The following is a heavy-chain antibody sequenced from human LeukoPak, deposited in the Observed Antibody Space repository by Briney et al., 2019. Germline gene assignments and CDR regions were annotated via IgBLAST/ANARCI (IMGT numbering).Heavy chain of an antibody. D-gene: IGHD3-3*01. CDR3: ARRGSEWNSYFYPMDV. Sequence: PGGSLRLSCAASGFTFRIYAMSWVRQAPRKGLEWVSGISGSDASTFYADSVMGRFTISRDNSMNTLYLQMNNVRAEDAAIYFCARRGSEWNSYFYPMDVWGQGTTVTVSS. CDR2: ISGSDAST. V-gene: IGHV3-23*01. CDR1: GFTFRIYA. J-gene: IGHJ6*02.